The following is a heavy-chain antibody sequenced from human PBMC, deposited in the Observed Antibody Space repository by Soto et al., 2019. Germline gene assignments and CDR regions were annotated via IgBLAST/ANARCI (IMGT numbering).Heavy chain of an antibody. CDR3: VRGGYDYGMDV. V-gene: IGHV3-74*01. Sequence: EVQLVESGGGLVQPGGSLRLSCAASGFTFSNYWMYWVRQTPGKGLVWVSRINSDGSSTSYADSVKGRFTISRDNAKNTRYRQMNSRSAEDMAVYSCVRGGYDYGMDVWGQGTTVTVSS. CDR1: GFTFSNYW. CDR2: INSDGSST. J-gene: IGHJ6*02.